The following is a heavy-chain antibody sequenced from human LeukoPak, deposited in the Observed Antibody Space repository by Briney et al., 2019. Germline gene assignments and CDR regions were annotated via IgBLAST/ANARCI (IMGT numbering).Heavy chain of an antibody. CDR1: GGSFSGYY. D-gene: IGHD3-22*01. V-gene: IGHV4-34*01. Sequence: SETLSLTCAVYGGSFSGYYWSWIRQPPGKGLEWIGEINHSGSTNYNPSLKSRVTMSVDTSKSQFSLKLSSVTAADTAVYYCARGFPGGGYYDYWGQGTLVTVSS. CDR2: INHSGST. J-gene: IGHJ4*02. CDR3: ARGFPGGGYYDY.